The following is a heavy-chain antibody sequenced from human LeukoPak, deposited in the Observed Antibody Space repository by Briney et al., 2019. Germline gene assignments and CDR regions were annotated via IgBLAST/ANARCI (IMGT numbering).Heavy chain of an antibody. CDR2: IYYSGST. CDR1: GDSISSSSYY. J-gene: IGHJ4*02. D-gene: IGHD4-17*01. CDR3: ARVSATVTRFIDY. Sequence: SETLSLTCTVSGDSISSSSYYWGWIRQPPGKGLEWIGSIYYSGSTYYNPSLKSRVTISVDTSKNQFSLKLSSVTAADTAVYYCARVSATVTRFIDYWGQGTLVTVSS. V-gene: IGHV4-39*07.